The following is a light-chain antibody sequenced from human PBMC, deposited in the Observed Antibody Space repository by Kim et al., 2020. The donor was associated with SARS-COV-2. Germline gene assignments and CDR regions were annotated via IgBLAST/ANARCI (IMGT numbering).Light chain of an antibody. CDR1: NIGSKS. J-gene: IGLJ3*02. CDR2: YDS. Sequence: SYELTQPPSVSVAPGKTARITCGGNNIGSKSVHWYQQKPGQAPALVIYYDSDRPSGIPERFSGSNSGNTATLTISRVEVGDEADSYCQVGAWSSDLPVFG. V-gene: IGLV3-21*04. CDR3: QVGAWSSDLPV.